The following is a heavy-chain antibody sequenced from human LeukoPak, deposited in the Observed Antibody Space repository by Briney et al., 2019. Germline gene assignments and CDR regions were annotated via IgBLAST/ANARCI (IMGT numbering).Heavy chain of an antibody. CDR2: ISGDGGST. Sequence: GGSLRLSCAASGFTFDDYAMHWVRQAPGKGLEWVSLISGDGGSTYYADSVKGRFTISRDNSKNSLYLQMNSLRAEDTAVYYCARDRGDYGYWGQGTLVTVSS. CDR1: GFTFDDYA. V-gene: IGHV3-43*02. D-gene: IGHD4-17*01. CDR3: ARDRGDYGY. J-gene: IGHJ4*02.